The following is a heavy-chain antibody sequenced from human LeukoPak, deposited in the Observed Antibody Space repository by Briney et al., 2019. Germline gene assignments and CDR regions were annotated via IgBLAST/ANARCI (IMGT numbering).Heavy chain of an antibody. Sequence: GGSLRLSRAASGFTYSNAWMSWVRQAPGKGLEWVGRIKSKTDGGTTDYAAPVKGRFTISRDDSKNTLYLQMNSLKTEDTAVYYCTSGTYDFWSGLGIFDYWGQGTLVTVSS. J-gene: IGHJ4*02. CDR2: IKSKTDGGTT. D-gene: IGHD3-3*01. CDR3: TSGTYDFWSGLGIFDY. CDR1: GFTYSNAW. V-gene: IGHV3-15*01.